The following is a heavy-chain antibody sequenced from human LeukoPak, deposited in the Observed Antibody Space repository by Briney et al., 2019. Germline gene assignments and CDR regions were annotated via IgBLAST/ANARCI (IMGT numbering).Heavy chain of an antibody. D-gene: IGHD2-2*01. CDR2: INLNSGGT. V-gene: IGHV1-2*02. CDR1: GYTFTGYY. J-gene: IGHJ5*02. CDR3: ARDLGYCSSTSCYTMFDP. Sequence: ASVKVSCKASGYTFTGYYMHLVRQAPGQGLERMGWINLNSGGTNYAQKFQGRVTMTRDTSISTAYMELSRLRSDDTAVYYCARDLGYCSSTSCYTMFDPWGEGTLVTVSA.